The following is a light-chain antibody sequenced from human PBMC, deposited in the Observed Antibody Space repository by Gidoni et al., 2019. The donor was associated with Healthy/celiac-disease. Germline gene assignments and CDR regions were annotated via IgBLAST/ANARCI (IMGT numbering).Light chain of an antibody. Sequence: EIVLTQSLATLPLSSGERATLPCRASQSVSSYLAWYQQKPGKAPRLLIYDASNRATGIPARFRGSGSGTDFALTISSLEPEDFAVYYCQQRSNWPLFTFGRGTRLEIK. J-gene: IGKJ5*01. CDR2: DAS. V-gene: IGKV3-11*01. CDR3: QQRSNWPLFT. CDR1: QSVSSY.